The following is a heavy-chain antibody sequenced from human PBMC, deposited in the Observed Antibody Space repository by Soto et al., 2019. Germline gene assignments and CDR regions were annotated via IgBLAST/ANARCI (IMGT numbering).Heavy chain of an antibody. Sequence: GGSLRLSCAASGFTFSSYGMHWVRQAPGKGLEWVAVISYDGSNKYYADSVKGRFTISRDNSKNTLYLQMNSLRAEDTAVYYCAKDTAMGVYYYGMDVWGQGTTVTVSS. CDR2: ISYDGSNK. CDR1: GFTFSSYG. J-gene: IGHJ6*02. D-gene: IGHD5-18*01. CDR3: AKDTAMGVYYYGMDV. V-gene: IGHV3-30*18.